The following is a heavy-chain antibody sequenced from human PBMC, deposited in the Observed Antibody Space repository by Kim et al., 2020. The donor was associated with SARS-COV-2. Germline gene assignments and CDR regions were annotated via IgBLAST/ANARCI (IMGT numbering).Heavy chain of an antibody. CDR1: GYSFTSYW. CDR3: ARAGGPGDIVVVVAATPPDSGLDY. D-gene: IGHD2-15*01. J-gene: IGHJ4*02. Sequence: GESLKISCKGSGYSFTSYWIGWVRQMPGKGLEWMGIIYPGDSDTRYSPSFQGQVTISADKSISTAYLQWSSLKASDTAMYYCARAGGPGDIVVVVAATPPDSGLDYWGQGTLVTVSS. CDR2: IYPGDSDT. V-gene: IGHV5-51*01.